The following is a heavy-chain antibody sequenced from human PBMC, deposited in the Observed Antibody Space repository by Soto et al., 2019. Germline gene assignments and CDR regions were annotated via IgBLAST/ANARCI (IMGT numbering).Heavy chain of an antibody. V-gene: IGHV4-31*03. CDR2: IYYSGST. CDR1: GGSISSGGYY. CDR3: ARGSLRVAATPYNWFDP. J-gene: IGHJ5*02. Sequence: SETLSLTCTVSGGSISSGGYYWSWIRQHPGKGLEWIGYIYYSGSTYYNPSLKSRVTISVDTSKNQFSLKLSSVTAADTAVYYCARGSLRVAATPYNWFDPWDQGTLVTVS. D-gene: IGHD2-15*01.